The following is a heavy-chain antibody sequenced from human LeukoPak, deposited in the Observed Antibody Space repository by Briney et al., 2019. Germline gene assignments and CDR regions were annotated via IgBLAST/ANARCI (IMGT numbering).Heavy chain of an antibody. CDR2: INHSGST. J-gene: IGHJ5*02. Sequence: SETLSLTCAVYGGSFSGYYWSWIRQPPGKGLEWIGEINHSGSTNYNPSLKSRVTISVDTSKNQFSLKLSSVTAADTAVYYCARASAGLRSWGQGTLVTVSS. CDR1: GGSFSGYY. V-gene: IGHV4-34*01. CDR3: ARASAGLRS. D-gene: IGHD3-3*01.